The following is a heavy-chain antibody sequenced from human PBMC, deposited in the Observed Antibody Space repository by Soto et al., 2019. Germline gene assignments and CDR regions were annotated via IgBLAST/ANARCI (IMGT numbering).Heavy chain of an antibody. CDR2: LDWDDDK. CDR1: GFSLSTSGMC. J-gene: IGHJ6*02. CDR3: ARIPGYYVSGSYYYYGMDV. Sequence: GSGPTLVNPTQTLTLTCTLSGFSLSTSGMCVSWIRQPPGKALEWLARLDWDDDKYYSTSLKTRLTISKDTSKNQVVLTMTNMDPVDTATYYCARIPGYYVSGSYYYYGMDVWGQGTTVTVSS. D-gene: IGHD3-10*01. V-gene: IGHV2-70*11.